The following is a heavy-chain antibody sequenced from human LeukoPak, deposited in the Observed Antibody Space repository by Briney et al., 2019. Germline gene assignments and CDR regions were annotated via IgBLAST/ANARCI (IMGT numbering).Heavy chain of an antibody. D-gene: IGHD3-22*01. J-gene: IGHJ4*02. CDR3: ACPSWAPNYYYYDSSGPLDY. CDR2: IYHSGST. Sequence: PSETLSLTCTVSGYSISSGYYWGWIRQPPGKGLEWIGSIYHSGSTYYNPSLKSRVTISVDTSKNQFSLKLSSVTAADTAVYYCACPSWAPNYYYYDSSGPLDYWGQGTLVTVSS. CDR1: GYSISSGYY. V-gene: IGHV4-38-2*02.